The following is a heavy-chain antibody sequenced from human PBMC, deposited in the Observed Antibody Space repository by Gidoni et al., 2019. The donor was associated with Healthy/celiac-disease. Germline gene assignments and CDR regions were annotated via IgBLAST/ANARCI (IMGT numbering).Heavy chain of an antibody. D-gene: IGHD6-13*01. V-gene: IGHV4-39*07. J-gene: IGHJ6*02. CDR3: ARVSSSWYGYYYYGMDV. Sequence: QLQLQESGPGLVKPSETLSLTCTVSGGSISSSSYYWGWIRQPPGKGLEWIGSIYYSGSTYYNPSLKSRVTISVDTSKNQFSLKLSSVTAADTAVYYCARVSSSWYGYYYYGMDVWGQGTTVTVSS. CDR1: GGSISSSSYY. CDR2: IYYSGST.